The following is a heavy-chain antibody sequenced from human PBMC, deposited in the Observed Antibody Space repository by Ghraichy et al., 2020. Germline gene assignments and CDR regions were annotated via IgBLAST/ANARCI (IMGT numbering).Heavy chain of an antibody. CDR1: GGSISSHY. CDR2: VDYRGST. Sequence: SETLSLTCTVSGGSISSHYWSWIRQPPGKGLEWIGYVDYRGSTNYNPSLKSRVTISGDTYKNQFSLKLSSVTAADTAVYYCASHAPILRYGMDVWGPGTTVTVSS. V-gene: IGHV4-59*11. J-gene: IGHJ6*02. CDR3: ASHAPILRYGMDV.